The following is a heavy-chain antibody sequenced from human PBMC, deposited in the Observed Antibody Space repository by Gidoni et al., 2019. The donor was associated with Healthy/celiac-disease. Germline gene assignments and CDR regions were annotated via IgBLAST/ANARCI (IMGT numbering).Heavy chain of an antibody. CDR2: INHSGST. CDR3: ASRYYYDSSGYRGARYFQH. J-gene: IGHJ1*01. V-gene: IGHV4-34*01. CDR1: GGSFSGYY. D-gene: IGHD3-22*01. Sequence: QVQLQQWGAGLLKPSETLSLTCAVYGGSFSGYYWGWIRQPPGKGLEWIGEINHSGSTNYNPSLKSRVTISVDTSKNQFSLKLSSVTAADTAVYYCASRYYYDSSGYRGARYFQHWGQGTLVTVSS.